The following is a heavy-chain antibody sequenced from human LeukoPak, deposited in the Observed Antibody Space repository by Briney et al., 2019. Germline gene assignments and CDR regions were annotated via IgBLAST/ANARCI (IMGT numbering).Heavy chain of an antibody. D-gene: IGHD4-17*01. Sequence: GGSLRLSCAASGFTVSSNYMSWVRQAPGKGLEWVSVIYSGGSTYYADSVKGRFTISRDNSKNTLYLQMNSLRAEDTAVYYCARDQTYYGNYFDYWGQGTLVTVSS. CDR1: GFTVSSNY. J-gene: IGHJ4*02. CDR3: ARDQTYYGNYFDY. V-gene: IGHV3-53*01. CDR2: IYSGGST.